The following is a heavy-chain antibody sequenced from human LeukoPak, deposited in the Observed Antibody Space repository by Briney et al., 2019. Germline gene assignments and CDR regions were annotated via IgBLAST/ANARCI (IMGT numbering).Heavy chain of an antibody. V-gene: IGHV3-48*02. D-gene: IGHD3-22*01. CDR1: GFTFSTYS. CDR2: ISSSSRTI. CDR3: ARDYYDSSGYFYPNAFDI. Sequence: TGGSLRLSCAASGFTFSTYSMNWVRQAPGGGLEWISYISSSSRTIYYADSVKGRFTISSDNAMNSLYLQMNSLRDEDTAVYYCARDYYDSSGYFYPNAFDIWGQGTMVTVSS. J-gene: IGHJ3*02.